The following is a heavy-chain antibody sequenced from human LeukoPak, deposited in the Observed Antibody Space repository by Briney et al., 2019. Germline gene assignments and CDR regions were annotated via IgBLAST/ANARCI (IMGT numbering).Heavy chain of an antibody. CDR1: GGPFSGYF. CDR2: ISHTGST. D-gene: IGHD6-6*01. Sequence: SETLSLTCTVYGGPFSGYFRTWIRQPPGKGLEWIGEISHTGSTNYNPSLKSRVTISVDTSKNQFSLKLNSMTAADTAVYYCARGDVAARLQTWGQGTLVTVSS. CDR3: ARGDVAARLQT. V-gene: IGHV4-34*01. J-gene: IGHJ4*02.